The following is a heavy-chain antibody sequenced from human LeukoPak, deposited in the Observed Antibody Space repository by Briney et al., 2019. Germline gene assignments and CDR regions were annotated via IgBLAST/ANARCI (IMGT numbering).Heavy chain of an antibody. Sequence: GASVKVSCKASGYTFTSYYMHWVRQAPGQGLEWMGIINPSGGSTSYAQKFQGRITMTRDTSTSTVYMELSSLRSEDTAVYYCARFPSTAMVMGLEYYYYGMDVWGQGTTVTVSS. CDR2: INPSGGST. V-gene: IGHV1-46*01. CDR1: GYTFTSYY. CDR3: ARFPSTAMVMGLEYYYYGMDV. D-gene: IGHD5-18*01. J-gene: IGHJ6*02.